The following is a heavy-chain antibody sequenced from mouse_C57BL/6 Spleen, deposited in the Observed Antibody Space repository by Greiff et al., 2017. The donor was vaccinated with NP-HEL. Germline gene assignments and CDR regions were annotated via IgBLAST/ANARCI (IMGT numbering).Heavy chain of an antibody. V-gene: IGHV1-54*01. D-gene: IGHD3-2*02. J-gene: IGHJ4*01. CDR1: GYAFTNYL. Sequence: VQLKQSGAELVRPGTSVKVSCKASGYAFTNYLIEWVKQRPGQGLEWIGVINPGSGGTNYNEKFKGKATLTADKSSSTAYMQLSSLTSEDSAVYFCARKKTAQAMDYWGQGTSVTVSS. CDR2: INPGSGGT. CDR3: ARKKTAQAMDY.